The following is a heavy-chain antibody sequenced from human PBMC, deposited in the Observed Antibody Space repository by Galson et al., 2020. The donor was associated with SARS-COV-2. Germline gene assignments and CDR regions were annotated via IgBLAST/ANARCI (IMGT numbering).Heavy chain of an antibody. CDR1: GFNLSSYA. J-gene: IGHJ4*02. V-gene: IGHV3-23*01. D-gene: IGHD2-15*01. CDR3: AQDSGGIDY. Sequence: GESLKISCAASGFNLSSYAMSWVRQAPGKGLEWVSLITGNGGSTYYADSVKGRFTLARDNSNNMLHLQMNSLRAEDTAVYYCAQDSGGIDYWGEGTLVTGSS. CDR2: ITGNGGST.